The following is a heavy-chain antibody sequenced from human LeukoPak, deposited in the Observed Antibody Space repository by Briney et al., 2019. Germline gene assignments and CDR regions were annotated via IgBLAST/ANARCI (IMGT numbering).Heavy chain of an antibody. CDR1: GFTFSDHY. V-gene: IGHV3-72*01. J-gene: IGHJ4*02. Sequence: PGGSLRLSCAASGFTFSDHYMDWVRQAPGRGLEWVARSRDKANSYSTEYAASVKGRFTVSRDDSKYSLYLQINSLKIEDTAVYYCTRVAGSHPKDFEYWGQGTLVTVSS. CDR2: SRDKANSYST. CDR3: TRVAGSHPKDFEY. D-gene: IGHD1-26*01.